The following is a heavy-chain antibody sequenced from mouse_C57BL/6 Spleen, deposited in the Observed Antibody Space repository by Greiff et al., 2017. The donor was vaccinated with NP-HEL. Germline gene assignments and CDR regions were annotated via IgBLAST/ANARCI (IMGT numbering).Heavy chain of an antibody. Sequence: QVQLQQPGAELVKPGASVKMSCKASGYTFTSYWMTWVKQRPGQGLEWIGDIYPGSGSTNYNEKFTSKATLTVDTSSSPAYMQLSSLTSEGSAVYYCARLRSTMVTTWGLYAMDYGGKGTSVTVSS. CDR2: IYPGSGST. V-gene: IGHV1-55*01. CDR3: ARLRSTMVTTWGLYAMDY. D-gene: IGHD2-2*01. J-gene: IGHJ4*01. CDR1: GYTFTSYW.